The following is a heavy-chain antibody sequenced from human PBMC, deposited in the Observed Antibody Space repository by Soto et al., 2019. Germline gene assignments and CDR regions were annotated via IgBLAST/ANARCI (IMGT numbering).Heavy chain of an antibody. CDR1: GFTFSPYA. D-gene: IGHD5-12*01. Sequence: GGSLTLSCEASGFTFSPYAMIWLRQAGGKGLAWVSGIGGGGDYSADTYFTDSVKGRFTLPRDISKHTVYLQMNSLRAEHMAVYYCAKNHWIVATNFFDLWGRGTMVTVSS. J-gene: IGHJ4*02. V-gene: IGHV3-23*01. CDR2: IGGGGDYSADT. CDR3: AKNHWIVATNFFDL.